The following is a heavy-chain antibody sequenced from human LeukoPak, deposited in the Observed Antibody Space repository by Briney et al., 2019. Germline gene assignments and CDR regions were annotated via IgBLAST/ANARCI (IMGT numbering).Heavy chain of an antibody. CDR1: GGSISSYY. CDR2: IYTSGST. CDR3: ARNYYDSSGYYSDY. D-gene: IGHD3-22*01. Sequence: SETLSLTCTVSGGSISSYYWSWIRPPAGKGLEWIGRIYTSGSTNHNPSLKSRVTMSVDTSKNQFSLKLSSVTAADTAVYYCARNYYDSSGYYSDYWGQGTLVTVSS. J-gene: IGHJ4*02. V-gene: IGHV4-4*07.